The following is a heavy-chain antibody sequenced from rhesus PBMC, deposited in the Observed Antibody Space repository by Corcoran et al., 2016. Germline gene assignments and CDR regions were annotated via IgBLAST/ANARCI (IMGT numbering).Heavy chain of an antibody. CDR1: GFTFSDYY. CDR3: ALLGGGGSWDDAFDF. J-gene: IGHJ3*01. CDR2: ISNGGGST. D-gene: IGHD6-25*01. Sequence: EVQLVESGGGLAKPGGSLRLSCAASGFTFSDYYMDWVRQAPGKGLEWVSRISNGGGSTWYAESVKGRFHIYRENAKNTLYFQMNSLRAEDTAVYYCALLGGGGSWDDAFDFWGQGLRVTVSS. V-gene: IGHV3-178*01.